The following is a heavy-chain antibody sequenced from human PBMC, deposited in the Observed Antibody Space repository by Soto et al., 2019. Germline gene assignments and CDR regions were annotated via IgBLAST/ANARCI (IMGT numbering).Heavy chain of an antibody. Sequence: QVQLVESGGGVVQPGRSLRLSCAASGFTFSSYGMHWVRQAPGKGLEWVAVVSYDGSNKYYADSVKGRFTISRDNSKNTLYLQMNSLRAEDTAVYYCAKAAGAPGWGHGTLVTVSS. D-gene: IGHD6-19*01. V-gene: IGHV3-30*18. J-gene: IGHJ4*01. CDR2: VSYDGSNK. CDR1: GFTFSSYG. CDR3: AKAAGAPG.